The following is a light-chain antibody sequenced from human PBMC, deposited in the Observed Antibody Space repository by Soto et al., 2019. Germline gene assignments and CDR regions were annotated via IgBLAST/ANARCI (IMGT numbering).Light chain of an antibody. Sequence: DIVMTQSPDSLAVSLGERATINCKPSQSVLYSSDNKKYLAWYQLKPGQPPKLLFYWASTRQSGVPERFRGSGSGTDFTLTISSLQAEDVAVYYCHQYYSTPRTFGQGTRVEI. CDR1: QSVLYSSDNKKY. J-gene: IGKJ1*01. CDR2: WAS. CDR3: HQYYSTPRT. V-gene: IGKV4-1*01.